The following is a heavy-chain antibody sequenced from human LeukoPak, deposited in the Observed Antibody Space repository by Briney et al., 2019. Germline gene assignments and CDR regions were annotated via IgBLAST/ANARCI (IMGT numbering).Heavy chain of an antibody. J-gene: IGHJ6*03. CDR2: IYYSGST. CDR1: GGSISSGDYY. CDR3: ARVAYYYYYMDV. D-gene: IGHD3-3*02. Sequence: PSQTLSLTCTVSGGSISSGDYYWSWIRQPPGKGLEWIGYIYYSGSTYYNPSLKSRVTISVDTSKNQFSLKLSSVTAADTAVYYCARVAYYYYYMDVWGKGTTVTVSS. V-gene: IGHV4-30-4*08.